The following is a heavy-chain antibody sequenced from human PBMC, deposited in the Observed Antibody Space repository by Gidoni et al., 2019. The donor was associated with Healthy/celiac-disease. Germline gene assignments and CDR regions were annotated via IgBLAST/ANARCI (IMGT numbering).Heavy chain of an antibody. V-gene: IGHV4-39*01. J-gene: IGHJ6*02. D-gene: IGHD4-17*01. Sequence: QLQLQESRPGLVKPSETLSLTCTVSGGSISSSSYYWGWIRQPPGKGLEWIGSIYYSGSTYYNPSLKSRVTISVDTSKNQFSLKLSSVTAADTAVYYCARLCLHGDYFDGMDVWGQGTTVTVSS. CDR3: ARLCLHGDYFDGMDV. CDR2: IYYSGST. CDR1: GGSISSSSYY.